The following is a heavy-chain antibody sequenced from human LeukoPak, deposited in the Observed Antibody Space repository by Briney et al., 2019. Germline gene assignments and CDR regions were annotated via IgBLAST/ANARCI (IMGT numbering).Heavy chain of an antibody. V-gene: IGHV4-59*11. CDR2: IQYSGST. CDR1: GSSITSHY. J-gene: IGHJ3*02. CDR3: ARGTYSFSFDM. Sequence: PSETLSLTCGVSGSSITSHYWSWIRQPPGKGLELIGYIQYSGSTSYNPSLRSRVTISLDMPKNQFSLKVTSVTAADTALYFCARGTYSFSFDMWGLGTLVTVSS. D-gene: IGHD2-21*01.